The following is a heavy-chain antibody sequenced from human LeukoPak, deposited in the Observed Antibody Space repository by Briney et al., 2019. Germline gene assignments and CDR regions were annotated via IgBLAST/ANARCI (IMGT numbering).Heavy chain of an antibody. CDR1: GFTFGDYA. CDR3: TRSNSSGFRDYGMDV. D-gene: IGHD3-22*01. V-gene: IGHV3-49*04. Sequence: GGSLRLSCTASGFTFGDYAMSWVRQAPGKGLEWVGFIRSKAYGGTTEYAASVKGRFTISRDDSKSIAYLQMNSLKTEDTAVYYCTRSNSSGFRDYGMDVWGQGTTVTVS. CDR2: IRSKAYGGTT. J-gene: IGHJ6*02.